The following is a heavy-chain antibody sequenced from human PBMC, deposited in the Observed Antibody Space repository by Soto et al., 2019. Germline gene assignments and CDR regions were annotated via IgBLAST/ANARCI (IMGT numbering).Heavy chain of an antibody. J-gene: IGHJ4*02. D-gene: IGHD3-10*01. CDR1: GYTFTSYD. CDR3: ASITMVRGVNPFDY. CDR2: MNPNSGNT. Sequence: QVQLVQSGAEVKKPGASVKVSCKASGYTFTSYDINWVRQATGQGLEWMGWMNPNSGNTGYAQKFQGRVTMTRNTSISTAYMELSSLRSEVTAVYYCASITMVRGVNPFDYWGQGTLVTVSS. V-gene: IGHV1-8*01.